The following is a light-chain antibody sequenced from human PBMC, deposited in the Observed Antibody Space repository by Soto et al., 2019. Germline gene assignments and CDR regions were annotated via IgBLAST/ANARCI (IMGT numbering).Light chain of an antibody. CDR1: QSISTS. CDR3: QQYYTYLT. Sequence: DIQMTQSPSTLSASVGDRVTITCRASQSISTSLAWYQQKPGKAPNLLISGASSLEGGVPSRFSGSGSGTEFTLTISSLQPDDFASYYCQQYYTYLTFGQGTKVEIK. V-gene: IGKV1-5*01. CDR2: GAS. J-gene: IGKJ1*01.